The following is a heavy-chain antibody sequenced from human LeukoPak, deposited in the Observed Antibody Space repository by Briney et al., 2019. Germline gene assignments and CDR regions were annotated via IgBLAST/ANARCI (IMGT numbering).Heavy chain of an antibody. CDR3: AREGGNPRQAST. Sequence: SQTLSLTCAVSGGSISSGGYSWSWIRQPPGKGLEWIGYIYYSGSTNYNPSLKSRVTISVDTSKNQFSLKLSSVTAADTAVYYCAREGGNPRQASTWGQGTLVTVSS. CDR1: GGSISSGGYS. V-gene: IGHV4-61*08. D-gene: IGHD4-23*01. CDR2: IYYSGST. J-gene: IGHJ4*02.